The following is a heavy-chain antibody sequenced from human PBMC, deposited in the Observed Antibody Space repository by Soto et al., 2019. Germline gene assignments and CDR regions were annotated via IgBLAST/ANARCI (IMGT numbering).Heavy chain of an antibody. Sequence: GGSLRLSCAASGFTFSSYGMHWVRQAPGKGLEWVAVISYDGSNKYYADSVKGRFTISRDNSKNTLYLQMNSLRAEDTAVYYCAKDFYDGLITGTTFSQFMDYWGQGTLVTVSS. V-gene: IGHV3-30*18. CDR2: ISYDGSNK. D-gene: IGHD1-7*01. CDR1: GFTFSSYG. CDR3: AKDFYDGLITGTTFSQFMDY. J-gene: IGHJ4*02.